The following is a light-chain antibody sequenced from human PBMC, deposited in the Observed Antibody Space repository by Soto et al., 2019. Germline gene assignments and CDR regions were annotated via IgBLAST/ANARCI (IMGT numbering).Light chain of an antibody. V-gene: IGKV1-39*01. CDR1: LSISSY. Sequence: DIQMTQPPSSLSASVGDRVTITCRASLSISSYLYWYQQKPGKAPKLLIYAASTLQSGVPSRFSGSGSGTDFTLTISSLQPEEFATYYCQQSYSTPFTYTVGQGTKLEI. CDR3: QQSYSTPFTYT. CDR2: AAS. J-gene: IGKJ2*01.